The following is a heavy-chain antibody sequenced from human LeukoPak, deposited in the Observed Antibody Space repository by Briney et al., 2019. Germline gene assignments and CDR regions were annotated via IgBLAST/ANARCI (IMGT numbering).Heavy chain of an antibody. V-gene: IGHV3-23*01. J-gene: IGHJ4*02. CDR2: ISGSGGST. CDR1: GFTFSSYA. D-gene: IGHD6-13*01. CDR3: ARGRRASSSWYGDY. Sequence: GGSLRLSCAASGFTFSSYAMSWVRQAPGKGLEWVSAISGSGGSTYYADSVKGRFTISRDNAKNSLYLQMNSLRAEDTAVYYCARGRRASSSWYGDYWGQGTLVTVSS.